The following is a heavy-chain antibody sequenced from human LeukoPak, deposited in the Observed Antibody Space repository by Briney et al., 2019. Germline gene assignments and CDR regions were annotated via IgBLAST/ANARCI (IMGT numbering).Heavy chain of an antibody. CDR3: ARSSCPGGSCYDNRGYFDY. CDR1: GGSISSSIHY. D-gene: IGHD2-15*01. V-gene: IGHV4-39*01. J-gene: IGHJ4*02. CDR2: ISYSGST. Sequence: KSSETLSLTCTVSGGSISSSIHYWGWIRQPPGKGLEWIGSISYSGSTYYNPSLKSRVTISVDTSRNQFSLKLSSVTAADTALYYCARSSCPGGSCYDNRGYFDYWGQGTLVTVSS.